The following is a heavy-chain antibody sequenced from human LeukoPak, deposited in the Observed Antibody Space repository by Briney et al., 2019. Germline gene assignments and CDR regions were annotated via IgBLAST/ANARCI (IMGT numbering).Heavy chain of an antibody. J-gene: IGHJ4*02. Sequence: GGSLRLSCAASGFTFSSYAMSWVRQAPGKGLEWVSPISGSGSATYYAPSVKGRFTISRDNSKNTLYLEMNSLRPEDTAIYYGAKAKEITMVRGVLDYWGQGTLVTVSS. CDR3: AKAKEITMVRGVLDY. CDR2: ISGSGSAT. D-gene: IGHD3-10*01. CDR1: GFTFSSYA. V-gene: IGHV3-23*01.